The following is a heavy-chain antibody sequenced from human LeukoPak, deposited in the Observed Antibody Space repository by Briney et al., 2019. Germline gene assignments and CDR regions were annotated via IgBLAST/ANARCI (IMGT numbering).Heavy chain of an antibody. J-gene: IGHJ3*02. CDR1: DGSISGYY. Sequence: SETLSLTCSVSDGSISGYYWSWIRQPPGKGLEWIGYIYYSGSTNYNPSLKSRVTISVDTSKNQFSLKLSSVTAADTAVYYCARHRGYSYGYDAFDIWGQGTMVTVSS. CDR3: ARHRGYSYGYDAFDI. CDR2: IYYSGST. D-gene: IGHD5-18*01. V-gene: IGHV4-59*08.